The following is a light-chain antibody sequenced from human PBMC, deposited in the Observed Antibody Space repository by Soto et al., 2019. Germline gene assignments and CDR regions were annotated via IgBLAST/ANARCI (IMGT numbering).Light chain of an antibody. J-gene: IGLJ2*01. V-gene: IGLV2-14*01. CDR2: AVT. Sequence: QSALTQPASVSGSPGQSITISCTGTSSDIGGYNFVSWYHQHPGKAPKLLIYAVTNRPSGIPDRFSGSKSGNTASLTISGLQAEDGADYYCASYTTSSTLVFGGGTKLPVL. CDR3: ASYTTSSTLV. CDR1: SSDIGGYNF.